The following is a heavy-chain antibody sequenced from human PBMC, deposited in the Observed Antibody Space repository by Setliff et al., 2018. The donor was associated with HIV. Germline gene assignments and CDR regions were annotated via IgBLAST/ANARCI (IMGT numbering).Heavy chain of an antibody. CDR3: ARGPARAVARPGWLDP. V-gene: IGHV4-61*09. Sequence: SETLPLTCTVSGGSISSGTYFWSWIRQPAGKGLEWIGHIHTSGSTNYNPSLKSRVTISVDKSKNQFSLKLSSVTAADTAVYYCARGPARAVARPGWLDPWGQGTLVTVSS. J-gene: IGHJ5*02. D-gene: IGHD6-19*01. CDR1: GGSISSGTYF. CDR2: IHTSGST.